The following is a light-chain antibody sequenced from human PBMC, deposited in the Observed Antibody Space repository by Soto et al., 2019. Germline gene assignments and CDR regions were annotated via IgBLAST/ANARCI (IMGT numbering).Light chain of an antibody. J-gene: IGKJ2*01. V-gene: IGKV2-28*01. CDR1: QSLLHSNGYNY. CDR2: LGS. Sequence: DIVMTQSPLSLPVTPGEPASISCRSSQSLLHSNGYNYLDWYLQKPGQSPQLLIYLGSNRASGVPDRFSGRGSGTDFTLKISRVEAEDVGVYYCMQALRYTFGQGTKLEIK. CDR3: MQALRYT.